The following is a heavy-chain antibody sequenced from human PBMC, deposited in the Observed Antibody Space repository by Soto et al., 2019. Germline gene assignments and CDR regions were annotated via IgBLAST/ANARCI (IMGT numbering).Heavy chain of an antibody. CDR3: AKDGEDIVVVPAAARRGGAGYYYYYMDV. Sequence: PGGSLRLSCAASGFTFSSYGMHWVRQAPGKGLGWVAVISYDGSNKYYADSVKGRFTISRDNSKNTLYLQMNSLRAEDTAVYYCAKDGEDIVVVPAAARRGGAGYYYYYMDVWGKGTTVTVSS. CDR1: GFTFSSYG. CDR2: ISYDGSNK. J-gene: IGHJ6*03. D-gene: IGHD2-2*01. V-gene: IGHV3-30*18.